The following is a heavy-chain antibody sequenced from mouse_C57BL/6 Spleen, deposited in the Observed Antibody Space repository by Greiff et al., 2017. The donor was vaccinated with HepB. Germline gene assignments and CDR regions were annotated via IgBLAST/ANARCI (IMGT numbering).Heavy chain of an antibody. CDR3: AGYSNYGDWFAD. V-gene: IGHV1-76*01. Sequence: VQLQQSGAELVRPGASVKLSCKASGYTFTDYYINWVKQRPGQGLEWIARIYPGSGNTYYNEKFKGKATLTAEKSSSTAYMQLSSLTSEDSAVYFCAGYSNYGDWFADWGQGTLVTVSA. CDR2: IYPGSGNT. D-gene: IGHD2-5*01. J-gene: IGHJ3*01. CDR1: GYTFTDYY.